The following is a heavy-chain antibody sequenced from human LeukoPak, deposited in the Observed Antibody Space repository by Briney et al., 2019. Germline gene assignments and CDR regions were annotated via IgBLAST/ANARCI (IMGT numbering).Heavy chain of an antibody. Sequence: HPGGSLRLSCAASGFTFRSYAMSWVRQAPGKGLEWVSAVTGSGDSTYYADSVKGRFTISRDNAKNSLFLQMNSLRAEDTAVYYCARDLPTGYYISSGYYEYFLDYWGQGTLVTVSS. D-gene: IGHD3-22*01. V-gene: IGHV3-23*01. CDR3: ARDLPTGYYISSGYYEYFLDY. CDR1: GFTFRSYA. J-gene: IGHJ4*02. CDR2: VTGSGDST.